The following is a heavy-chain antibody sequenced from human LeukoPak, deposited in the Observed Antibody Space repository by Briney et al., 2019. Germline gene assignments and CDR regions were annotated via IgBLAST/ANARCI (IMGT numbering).Heavy chain of an antibody. CDR3: AKGGSLDYDFWSGYGGYFDY. V-gene: IGHV3-30*18. CDR1: GFTFSSYG. J-gene: IGHJ4*02. CDR2: ISYDGSNK. Sequence: PGGSLRPSCAASGFTFSSYGMHWVRQAPGKGLEWVAVISYDGSNKYYADSVKGRFTISRDNSKNTLYLQMNSLRAEDTAVYYCAKGGSLDYDFWSGYGGYFDYWGQGTLVTVSS. D-gene: IGHD3-3*01.